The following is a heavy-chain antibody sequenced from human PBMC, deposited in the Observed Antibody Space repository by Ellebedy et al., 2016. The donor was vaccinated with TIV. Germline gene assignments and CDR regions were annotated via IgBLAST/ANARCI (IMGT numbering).Heavy chain of an antibody. D-gene: IGHD3-10*01. CDR2: FIGSGGTT. V-gene: IGHV3-23*01. CDR1: GFTFSSYA. Sequence: GESLKISCAAPGFTFSSYAMSWVRQAPGKGLEWFSVFIGSGGTTSYADSVKGRFPISRDNSKNTLYLQMNSLRAEDTAVYYCAKDTWFGESDYWGQGTLVTVSS. J-gene: IGHJ4*02. CDR3: AKDTWFGESDY.